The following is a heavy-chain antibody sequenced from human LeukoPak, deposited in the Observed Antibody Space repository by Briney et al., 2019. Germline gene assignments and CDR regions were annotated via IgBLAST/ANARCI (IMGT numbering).Heavy chain of an antibody. CDR1: GGPFSGYY. J-gene: IGHJ6*03. V-gene: IGHV4-34*01. CDR2: IYTSGST. D-gene: IGHD2-15*01. Sequence: SETLSLTCAVYGGPFSGYYWSWIRQPPGKGLEWIGRIYTSGSTNYNPSLKSRVTISVDTSKNQFSLKLSSVTAADTAVYFCARCRGSYELFYYYYYMDVWGKGTTVTVSS. CDR3: ARCRGSYELFYYYYYMDV.